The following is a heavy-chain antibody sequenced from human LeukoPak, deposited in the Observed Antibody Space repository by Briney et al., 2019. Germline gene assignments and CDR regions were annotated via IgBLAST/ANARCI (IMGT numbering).Heavy chain of an antibody. D-gene: IGHD3-22*01. CDR1: GYTFTSYY. CDR2: INPSGGST. CDR3: ARVPYYYDSSGYPHYFDY. V-gene: IGHV1-46*01. Sequence: ASVKVSCEASGYTFTSYYMHWVRQAPGQGLEWMGIINPSGGSTSYAQKFQGRVTMTRDMSTSTVYMELSSLRSEDTAVYYCARVPYYYDSSGYPHYFDYWGQGTLVTVSS. J-gene: IGHJ4*02.